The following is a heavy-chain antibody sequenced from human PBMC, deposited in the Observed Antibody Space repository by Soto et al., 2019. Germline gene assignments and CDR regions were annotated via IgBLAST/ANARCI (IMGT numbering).Heavy chain of an antibody. J-gene: IGHJ4*02. CDR3: AKDSYSDFWSGHYYYFDF. D-gene: IGHD3-3*01. CDR2: ISGGGANT. Sequence: GESLKISCAASRFTFSTFAMSWVRQAPGKGLEWVAAISGGGANTYYADSVKGRFTISRDNSKNTLYLQMDSLRAEDTAIYFCAKDSYSDFWSGHYYYFDFWGQGTLVTVSS. V-gene: IGHV3-23*01. CDR1: RFTFSTFA.